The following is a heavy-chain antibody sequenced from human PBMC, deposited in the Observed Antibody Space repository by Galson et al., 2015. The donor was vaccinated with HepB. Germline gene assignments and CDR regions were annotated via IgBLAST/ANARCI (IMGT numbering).Heavy chain of an antibody. CDR3: ARGRVLRRIAVAGTHDY. CDR1: GGTFSSYA. CDR2: IIPIFGTA. Sequence: SVKVSCKASGGTFSSYAISWVRQAPGQGLEWMGGIIPIFGTANYAQKFQGRVTITADESTSTAYMELSSVTAADTAVYYCARGRVLRRIAVAGTHDYWGQGTLVTVSS. V-gene: IGHV1-69*13. D-gene: IGHD6-19*01. J-gene: IGHJ4*02.